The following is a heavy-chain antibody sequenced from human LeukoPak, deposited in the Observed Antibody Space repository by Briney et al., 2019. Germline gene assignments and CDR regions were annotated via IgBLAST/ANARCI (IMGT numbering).Heavy chain of an antibody. CDR3: ARHREATTVTNFDY. J-gene: IGHJ4*02. D-gene: IGHD4-17*01. CDR1: GVSISSYY. Sequence: PSETLSLTCTVSGVSISSYYWSWIRQPAGKGLEWIGRIYTSGSTNYNPSLKSRVTMSVDTSENQFSLRLSSVTAADTAVYYCARHREATTVTNFDYWGQGTLVTVSS. CDR2: IYTSGST. V-gene: IGHV4-4*07.